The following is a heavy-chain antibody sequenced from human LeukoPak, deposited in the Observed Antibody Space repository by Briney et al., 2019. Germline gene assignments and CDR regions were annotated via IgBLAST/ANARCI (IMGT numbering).Heavy chain of an antibody. CDR3: AKIFSDYVWGSYRDDAFDI. D-gene: IGHD3-16*02. CDR1: GFTFSSYG. J-gene: IGHJ3*02. V-gene: IGHV3-30*18. Sequence: GGSLRLSCAASGFTFSSYGMHWVRQAPGKGLEWVAVISYDGSNKYYADSVKGRFTISRDNSKNTLYLQMNSLRAEDTAVYYCAKIFSDYVWGSYRDDAFDIWGQGTMVTVSS. CDR2: ISYDGSNK.